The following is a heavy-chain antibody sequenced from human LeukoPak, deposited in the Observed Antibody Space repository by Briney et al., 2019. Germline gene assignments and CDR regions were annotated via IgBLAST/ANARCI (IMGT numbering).Heavy chain of an antibody. CDR2: INHSGST. J-gene: IGHJ5*02. V-gene: IGHV4-34*01. CDR1: GGSFSGYY. D-gene: IGHD3-22*01. CDR3: ARVVRKWLFNRGPNWFDP. Sequence: NPSETLSLTCAVYGGSFSGYYWSWIRQPPGKGLEWIGEINHSGSTNYNPSLKSRVTISVDTSKNQFSLKLSSVTAADTAVYYCARVVRKWLFNRGPNWFDPWGQGTLVTVSS.